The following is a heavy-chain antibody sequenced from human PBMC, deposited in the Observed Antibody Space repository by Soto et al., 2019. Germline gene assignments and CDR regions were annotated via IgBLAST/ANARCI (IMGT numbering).Heavy chain of an antibody. D-gene: IGHD2-21*02. CDR3: TRDGDGRMTTNPYYYYGMDV. CDR1: GVSISSYS. J-gene: IGHJ6*02. Sequence: PSETLSLTCIVSGVSISSYSWSWIRQPPGKGLEWIGNVYYSGGAKYNPSVKRRVSISVDTSKNQFSLNLSSVTAADTAVYYCTRDGDGRMTTNPYYYYGMDVWGPGITVTVSS. CDR2: VYYSGGA. V-gene: IGHV4-59*01.